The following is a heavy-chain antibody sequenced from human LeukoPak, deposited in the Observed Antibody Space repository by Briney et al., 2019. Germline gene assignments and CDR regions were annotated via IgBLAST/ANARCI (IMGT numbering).Heavy chain of an antibody. CDR1: GYTFTSYG. Sequence: ASVKVSCKASGYTFTSYGISWVRQAPGQGLEWMGRISAYNGNTNYAQKLQGRVTMTTDTSTSTAYMELRSLRSDDTAVYYCAREMADYYDSSGYPHAFDIWGQGTMVTVSS. D-gene: IGHD3-22*01. CDR3: AREMADYYDSSGYPHAFDI. CDR2: ISAYNGNT. J-gene: IGHJ3*02. V-gene: IGHV1-18*01.